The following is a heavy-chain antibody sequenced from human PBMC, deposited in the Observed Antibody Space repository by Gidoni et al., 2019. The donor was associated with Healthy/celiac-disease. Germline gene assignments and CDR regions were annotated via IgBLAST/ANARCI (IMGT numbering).Heavy chain of an antibody. CDR2: ISSSGSTI. CDR1: GFTFSSYE. Sequence: EVQLVASGGGLVQPGGSLRLSCAASGFTFSSYEMNWVRQAPGKGLEWVSYISSSGSTIYYADSVKGRFTISRDNAKNSLYLQMNSLRAEDTAVYYCARTNWGYFDYWGQGTLVTVSS. V-gene: IGHV3-48*03. CDR3: ARTNWGYFDY. J-gene: IGHJ4*02. D-gene: IGHD7-27*01.